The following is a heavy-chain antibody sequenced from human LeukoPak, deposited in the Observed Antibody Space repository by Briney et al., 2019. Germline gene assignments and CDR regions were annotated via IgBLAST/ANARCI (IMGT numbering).Heavy chain of an antibody. CDR2: MNANTGAT. J-gene: IGHJ5*01. CDR1: GYSFTSYD. D-gene: IGHD4-11*01. CDR3: ARRNSWYDS. Sequence: ASVKVSCKASGYSFTSYDTNWVRQATGQGLEWMGWMNANTGATGYAQKFQGRVTMTRDTSISTAYMELSSLRSEDTAIYYCARRNSWYDSWGQGTLVTVLS. V-gene: IGHV1-8*01.